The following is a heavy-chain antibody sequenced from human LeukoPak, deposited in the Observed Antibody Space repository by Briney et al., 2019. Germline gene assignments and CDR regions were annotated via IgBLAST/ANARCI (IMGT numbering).Heavy chain of an antibody. D-gene: IGHD3-22*01. Sequence: GASVKVSCKASGYTFTSYGISWVRQAPGQGLEWMGWISVYNGNTNYAQKLQGRVTMTTDTSTSTAYMELRSLRSDDTAVYYCARVGEYYYDSSGYYPTDYWGQGTLVTVSS. CDR1: GYTFTSYG. J-gene: IGHJ4*02. CDR2: ISVYNGNT. V-gene: IGHV1-18*01. CDR3: ARVGEYYYDSSGYYPTDY.